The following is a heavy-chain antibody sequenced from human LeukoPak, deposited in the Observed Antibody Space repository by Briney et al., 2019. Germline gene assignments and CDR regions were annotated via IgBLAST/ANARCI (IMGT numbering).Heavy chain of an antibody. CDR2: ISSSSSTI. Sequence: GGSLRLSCAASGFTFSSYSMNWVRQAPGKGLEWVSYISSSSSTIYYADSVKGRFTISRDNSKNTLYLQMNSLRAEDTAVYYCAPRFSLIAGPWGQGTLVTVSS. J-gene: IGHJ5*02. CDR3: APRFSLIAGP. V-gene: IGHV3-48*01. D-gene: IGHD6-13*01. CDR1: GFTFSSYS.